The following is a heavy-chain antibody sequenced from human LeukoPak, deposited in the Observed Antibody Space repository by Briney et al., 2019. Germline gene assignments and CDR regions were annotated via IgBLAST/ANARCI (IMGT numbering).Heavy chain of an antibody. D-gene: IGHD3-22*01. CDR1: GFTFSNYG. J-gene: IGHJ1*01. CDR2: IWYDGSNK. Sequence: EGSLRLSCAASGFTFSNYGMHWVRQAPGKGLERVAVIWYDGSNKYYADSVKGRFTISRDNSKNTLYLQMNSLRAEDTAVYYCARGDYYDSSGYSQYFQHWGQGTLATVSS. CDR3: ARGDYYDSSGYSQYFQH. V-gene: IGHV3-33*01.